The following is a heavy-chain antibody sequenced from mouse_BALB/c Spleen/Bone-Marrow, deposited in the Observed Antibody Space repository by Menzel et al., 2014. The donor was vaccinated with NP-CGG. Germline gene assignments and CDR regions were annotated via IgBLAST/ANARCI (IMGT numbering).Heavy chain of an antibody. Sequence: VMLVESDAALVKPGASVKISCKASGYTFTDHAIHWVKQKPEQGLEWIGYISPGNGDIKYNEKFKGKATLTADKSSSTAYMQLNSMTSEDAAVYFCKSNNYGSSRGFVYWGQGTLVTVSA. CDR3: KSNNYGSSRGFVY. CDR2: ISPGNGDI. D-gene: IGHD1-1*01. V-gene: IGHV1S53*02. CDR1: GYTFTDHA. J-gene: IGHJ3*01.